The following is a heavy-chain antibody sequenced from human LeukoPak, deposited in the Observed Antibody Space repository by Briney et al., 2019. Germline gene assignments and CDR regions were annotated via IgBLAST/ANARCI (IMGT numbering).Heavy chain of an antibody. Sequence: GGSLRLSCAASGFTFSSYWMSWVRQAPGKGLQWVTNIKQDGSEKYYVDSVKGRFTISRDNAKNSLYLQMNSLRAEDTAVYYCARDFVGSSGGYQAFDIWGQGTMVTVSS. CDR1: GFTFSSYW. CDR2: IKQDGSEK. J-gene: IGHJ3*02. D-gene: IGHD6-19*01. CDR3: ARDFVGSSGGYQAFDI. V-gene: IGHV3-7*01.